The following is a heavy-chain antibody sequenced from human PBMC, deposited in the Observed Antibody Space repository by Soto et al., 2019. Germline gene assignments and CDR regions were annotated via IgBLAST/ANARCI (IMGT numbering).Heavy chain of an antibody. V-gene: IGHV3-33*01. D-gene: IGHD3-22*01. Sequence: PGGSLRLSCEASGFNFSSYGIPWVRQAPGKGLEWVAIIWNDGSNEYYADSVKGRFTISRDNSKNTVYLQVSKLRAEDTAVYFCARDQTDSGGYSDSWGQGTLVTVSS. CDR3: ARDQTDSGGYSDS. J-gene: IGHJ4*02. CDR1: GFNFSSYG. CDR2: IWNDGSNE.